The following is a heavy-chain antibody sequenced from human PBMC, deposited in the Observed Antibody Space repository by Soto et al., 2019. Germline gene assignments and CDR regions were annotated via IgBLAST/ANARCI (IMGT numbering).Heavy chain of an antibody. D-gene: IGHD4-17*01. J-gene: IGHJ4*02. Sequence: EVQLLESGGGLVQPGGSLRLSCAASGFTFSSYAMSWVRQAPGKGLEWVSAISGSGGSTYYADSVKGRFTISRDNSKNTLYLQMNSLSAEDTAVYYCAPGHDYGDAILWDYWGQGTLVTVSS. CDR1: GFTFSSYA. V-gene: IGHV3-23*01. CDR2: ISGSGGST. CDR3: APGHDYGDAILWDY.